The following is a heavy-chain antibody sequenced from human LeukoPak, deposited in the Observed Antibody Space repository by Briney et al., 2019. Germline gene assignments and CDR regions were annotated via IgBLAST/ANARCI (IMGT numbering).Heavy chain of an antibody. J-gene: IGHJ4*02. V-gene: IGHV1-18*01. CDR3: ARLNVPYYYDSSGYYVDY. CDR2: ISAYNGNT. CDR1: GYTFTSYG. Sequence: ASVKVSCKASGYTFTSYGISWVRLAPGQGLEWMGWISAYNGNTNYAQKLQGRVTMTTDTSTSTAYMELRSLRSDDTAVYYCARLNVPYYYDSSGYYVDYWGQGTLVTVSS. D-gene: IGHD3-22*01.